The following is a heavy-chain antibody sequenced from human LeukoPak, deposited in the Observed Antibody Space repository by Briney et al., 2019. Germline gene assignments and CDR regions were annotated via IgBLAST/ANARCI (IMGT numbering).Heavy chain of an antibody. CDR2: INSDGTCT. D-gene: IGHD2-15*01. J-gene: IGHJ5*02. V-gene: IGHV3-74*03. Sequence: GGSLRLSCAASGFTFSNYFMHWVRQAPGKGLVWVSRINSDGTCTMYADSVKGRFTISRDNAKNMLYMQMNSLRDEDTAVYYCARRVDATRWFDPWGQGTLVTVSS. CDR3: ARRVDATRWFDP. CDR1: GFTFSNYF.